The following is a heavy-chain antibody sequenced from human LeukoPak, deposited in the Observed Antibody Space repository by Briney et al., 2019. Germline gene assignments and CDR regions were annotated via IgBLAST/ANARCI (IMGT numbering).Heavy chain of an antibody. D-gene: IGHD2-2*01. CDR1: GGSFSGYY. J-gene: IGHJ4*02. CDR2: INHSGST. Sequence: PSETLSLTCAVYGGSFSGYYWSWIRQPPGKGLEWIGEINHSGSTNYNPSLKSRVTISVDRSKNQFSLKLSSVTAADTAVYYCARGLRCSSTSCPTGPPFDYWGQGTLVTVSS. CDR3: ARGLRCSSTSCPTGPPFDY. V-gene: IGHV4-34*01.